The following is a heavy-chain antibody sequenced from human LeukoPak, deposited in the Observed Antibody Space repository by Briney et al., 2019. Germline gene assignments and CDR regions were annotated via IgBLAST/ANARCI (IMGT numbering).Heavy chain of an antibody. CDR2: INPSGGST. CDR1: GYSFTSYY. V-gene: IGHV1-46*01. CDR3: ARDSQYSGTYYPDY. J-gene: IGHJ4*02. Sequence: VKVSCEASGYSFTSYYIHWVRQAPGQGLEWMGIINPSGGSTNYAQKFQDRVTMTRDTSASIVYMELSSLRYEDTAVYYCARDSQYSGTYYPDYWGQGTLVAVSS. D-gene: IGHD1-26*01.